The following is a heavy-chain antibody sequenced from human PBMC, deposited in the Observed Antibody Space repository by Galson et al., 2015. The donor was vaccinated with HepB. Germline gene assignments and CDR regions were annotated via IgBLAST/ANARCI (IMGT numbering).Heavy chain of an antibody. CDR2: ISAYNRNT. J-gene: IGHJ5*02. Sequence: SVKVSCKASGYTFSTYSITWVRQAPGQGLEWVGWISAYNRNTNYAQKLQGRVTLTTDTSTNTAYMELRSLRSDDTAVYYCARGALVVVVDATQNNWFDPWGQGTLVTVSS. CDR3: ARGALVVVVDATQNNWFDP. D-gene: IGHD2-15*01. V-gene: IGHV1-18*01. CDR1: GYTFSTYS.